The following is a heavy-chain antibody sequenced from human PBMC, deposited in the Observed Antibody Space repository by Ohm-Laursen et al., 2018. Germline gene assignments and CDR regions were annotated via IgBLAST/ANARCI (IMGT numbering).Heavy chain of an antibody. D-gene: IGHD6-19*01. CDR1: GFTFDDYA. CDR2: ISWNSGSI. V-gene: IGHV3-9*01. CDR3: AKGYSSGWYYFDY. J-gene: IGHJ4*02. Sequence: SLRLSCAAPGFTFDDYAMHWVRQAPGKGLEWVSGISWNSGSIGYADSVKGRFTISRDNAKNSLYLQMNSLRAEDTALYYCAKGYSSGWYYFDYWGQGTLVTVSS.